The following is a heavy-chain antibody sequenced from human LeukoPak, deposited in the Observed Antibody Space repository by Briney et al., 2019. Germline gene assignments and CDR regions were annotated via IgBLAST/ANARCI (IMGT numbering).Heavy chain of an antibody. CDR2: IYYSGST. Sequence: PSETLSLTCTVSGGSISSYYWSWIRQPPGKGLEWIGYIYYSGSTNYNPSLKSRVTISVDTSKNQFSLKLSSVTAADTAVYYCARHGRGYYLPDYWGQGTLVTVSS. J-gene: IGHJ4*02. D-gene: IGHD3-22*01. CDR3: ARHGRGYYLPDY. CDR1: GGSISSYY. V-gene: IGHV4-59*01.